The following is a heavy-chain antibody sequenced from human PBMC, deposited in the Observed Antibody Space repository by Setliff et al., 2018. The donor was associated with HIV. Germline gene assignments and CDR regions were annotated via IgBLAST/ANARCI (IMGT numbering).Heavy chain of an antibody. J-gene: IGHJ4*02. D-gene: IGHD3-10*01. V-gene: IGHV4-59*01. CDR1: GGSIRNFY. Sequence: PSETLSLTCTVSGGSIRNFYWSWIRQPPGKGLEWIGDIYYSGRTNYNPSLKSRVTISVDTSKIEFSLNLSSVTAADTAVYYCARGLLVWLGEFSGWDTTDPYYFDYWGQGTLVTVSS. CDR3: ARGLLVWLGEFSGWDTTDPYYFDY. CDR2: IYYSGRT.